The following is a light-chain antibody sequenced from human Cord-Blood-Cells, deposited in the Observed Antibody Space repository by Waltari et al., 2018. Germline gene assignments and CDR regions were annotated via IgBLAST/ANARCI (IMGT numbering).Light chain of an antibody. CDR2: EDN. CDR3: QAYDRRRWG. J-gene: IGLJ2*01. V-gene: IGLV6-57*02. CDR1: SGSIASNY. Sequence: NFMLTQPHSVSESPGKTVNISCTGSSGSIASNYVQWYQQHPGSAPTAVIYEDNQRPSGVPYRFSGLIDTATTSTSLTTPGRAPENDDRYCWQAYDRRRWGLGGASGLPGL.